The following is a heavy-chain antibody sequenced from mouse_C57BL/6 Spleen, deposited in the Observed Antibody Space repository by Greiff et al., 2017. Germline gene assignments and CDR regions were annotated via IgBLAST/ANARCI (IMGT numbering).Heavy chain of an antibody. J-gene: IGHJ2*01. Sequence: VQLKESGAELVRPGASVTLSCKASGYTFTDYEMHWVKQTPVHGLEWIGAIDPETGGTAYNQKFKGKAILTADKSSSTAYMELRSLTSEDSAVYYCTSSGFDYWGQGTTLTVSS. CDR2: IDPETGGT. CDR1: GYTFTDYE. V-gene: IGHV1-15*01. CDR3: TSSGFDY.